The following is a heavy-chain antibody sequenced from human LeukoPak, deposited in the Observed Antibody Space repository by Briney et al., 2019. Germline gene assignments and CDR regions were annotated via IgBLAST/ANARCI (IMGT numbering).Heavy chain of an antibody. V-gene: IGHV3-21*01. Sequence: GGSLRLSCAASGFTFSSYSTNWVRQAPGKGLEWVSSISSSSSYIYYADSVKGRFTISRDNAKNSLYLQMNSLRAEDTAVYYCARDGAAAGTWGGPKYFDFWGQGTLVTVSS. CDR2: ISSSSSYI. CDR3: ARDGAAAGTWGGPKYFDF. CDR1: GFTFSSYS. J-gene: IGHJ4*02. D-gene: IGHD6-13*01.